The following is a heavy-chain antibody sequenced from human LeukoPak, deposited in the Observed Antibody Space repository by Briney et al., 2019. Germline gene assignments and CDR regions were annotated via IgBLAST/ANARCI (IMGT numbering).Heavy chain of an antibody. Sequence: SETLSLTCAVYGGSFSGYYWSWIRQPPGKGLEWIGEINHSGSTNYNPSLKSRVTISVDTSKNQFSLKLSSVTAADTAVYYCARLLDYGARNFDHWGQGTLVTVSS. CDR3: ARLLDYGARNFDH. CDR1: GGSFSGYY. V-gene: IGHV4-34*01. J-gene: IGHJ4*02. D-gene: IGHD4-17*01. CDR2: INHSGST.